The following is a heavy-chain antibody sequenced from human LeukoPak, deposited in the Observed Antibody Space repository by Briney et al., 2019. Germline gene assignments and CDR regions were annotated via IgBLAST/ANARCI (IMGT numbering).Heavy chain of an antibody. D-gene: IGHD3-3*01. Sequence: PGGSLRLSCAASGFTFSSYGMHWVRQAPGKGLEWVAFIRYDGSNKYYADSVKGRFTISRDNPKNTLYLQMNSLRAEDTAVYYCARDLFGSGGGGDYYYYYGMDVWGQGTTVTVSS. V-gene: IGHV3-30*02. CDR1: GFTFSSYG. CDR3: ARDLFGSGGGGDYYYYYGMDV. CDR2: IRYDGSNK. J-gene: IGHJ6*02.